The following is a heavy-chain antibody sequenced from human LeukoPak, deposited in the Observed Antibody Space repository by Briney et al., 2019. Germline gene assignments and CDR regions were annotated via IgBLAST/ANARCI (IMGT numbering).Heavy chain of an antibody. J-gene: IGHJ5*02. CDR2: ISAYSGHT. CDR3: ARVDAMAREVINWFDP. V-gene: IGHV1-18*01. CDR1: GYTFRSYG. D-gene: IGHD3-10*01. Sequence: ASVKVSCKTSGYTFRSYGISWVRQAPGQGLEWMGWISAYSGHTTYAQKYQGRVTMTTDTPTSTAYMEVRSLRSDDTALYYCARVDAMAREVINWFDPWGQGTLVTVSS.